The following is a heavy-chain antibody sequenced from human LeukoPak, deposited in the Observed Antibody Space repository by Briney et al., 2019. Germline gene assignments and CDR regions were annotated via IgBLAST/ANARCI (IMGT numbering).Heavy chain of an antibody. Sequence: PGGSLRLSCAASGSTFSSYWMSWVRQAPGKGLEWVANIKQDGSEKYYVDSVKGRFTISRDNAKNSLYLQMNSLRAEDTAVYYCARSQHYYDSSGYYYFDYWGQGTLVTVSS. CDR3: ARSQHYYDSSGYYYFDY. J-gene: IGHJ4*02. CDR2: IKQDGSEK. V-gene: IGHV3-7*01. CDR1: GSTFSSYW. D-gene: IGHD3-22*01.